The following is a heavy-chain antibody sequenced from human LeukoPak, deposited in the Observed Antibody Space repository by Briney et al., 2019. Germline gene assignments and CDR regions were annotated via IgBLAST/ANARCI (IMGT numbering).Heavy chain of an antibody. D-gene: IGHD2-2*01. V-gene: IGHV3-30*02. J-gene: IGHJ4*02. CDR2: IRYDGSNK. CDR3: AKGLYQLPVESVDYFDY. Sequence: PGGSLRLSCAASGFTFSSYGMQWVRQAPGKGLEWVAFIRYDGSNKYYADSVKGRFTISRDNSKNTLYLQMNSLRAEDTAVYYCAKGLYQLPVESVDYFDYWGQGTLVTVSS. CDR1: GFTFSSYG.